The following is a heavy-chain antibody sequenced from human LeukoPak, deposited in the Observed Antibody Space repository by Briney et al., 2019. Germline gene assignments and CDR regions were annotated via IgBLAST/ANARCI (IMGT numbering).Heavy chain of an antibody. J-gene: IGHJ5*02. CDR1: GFTFSCYA. Sequence: GGSLRLACAASGFTFSCYAMSWVRQAPGKGLEWVSAISGSGGSTYYADSVKGRFTISRDNSKNTLYLQMNSLRAEDTAVYYCAKDAKSYYDFRSGENWFDPWGQGTLVPVSS. CDR2: ISGSGGST. V-gene: IGHV3-23*01. D-gene: IGHD3-3*01. CDR3: AKDAKSYYDFRSGENWFDP.